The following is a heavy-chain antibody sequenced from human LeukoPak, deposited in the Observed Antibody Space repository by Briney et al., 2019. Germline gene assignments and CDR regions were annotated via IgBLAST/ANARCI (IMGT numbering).Heavy chain of an antibody. Sequence: GGSLRLSCAASGFTFSTYDMSWVRQAPGKGLEWVSVISGSSAGTNYADSVKGRFTISRDNSKNTLYLQMNSLRAEDTALYYCAKDLIQPGHYLDYWGQGALVTVSP. D-gene: IGHD2-2*01. CDR2: ISGSSAGT. V-gene: IGHV3-23*01. CDR1: GFTFSTYD. J-gene: IGHJ4*02. CDR3: AKDLIQPGHYLDY.